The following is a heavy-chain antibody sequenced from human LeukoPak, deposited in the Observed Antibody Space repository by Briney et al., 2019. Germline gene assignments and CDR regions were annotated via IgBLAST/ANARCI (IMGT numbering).Heavy chain of an antibody. Sequence: APGQXXEWMGWINAGNGNTKYSQKFQGRVTITRDTSASTAYMELSSLRSEDTAVYYCARHGPDDFDYWGQGTLVTVSS. D-gene: IGHD2-8*01. CDR2: INAGNGNT. J-gene: IGHJ4*02. V-gene: IGHV1-3*01. CDR3: ARHGPDDFDY.